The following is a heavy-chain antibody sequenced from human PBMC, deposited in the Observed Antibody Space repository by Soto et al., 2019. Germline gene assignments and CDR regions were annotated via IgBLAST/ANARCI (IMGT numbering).Heavy chain of an antibody. J-gene: IGHJ6*02. CDR2: VTGSGGRA. Sequence: EAQLLESGGGWGQPGGSLRLYCAASGFTLDTFVMSWVRQIPGKGLEWVSTVTGSGGRAYYADSVKGRFTISRDNSKNTLYLQMSSLGVEDTAIYYCAVHLGQNYYTMDVWGLGTTVTVAS. CDR1: GFTLDTFV. CDR3: AVHLGQNYYTMDV. V-gene: IGHV3-23*01. D-gene: IGHD3-3*01.